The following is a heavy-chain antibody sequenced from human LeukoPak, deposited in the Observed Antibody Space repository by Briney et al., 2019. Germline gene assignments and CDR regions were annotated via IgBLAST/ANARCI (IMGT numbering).Heavy chain of an antibody. Sequence: GGSLRLSCAASGFSFGDYAMHWVGQAPGRGLEWVSSINWSSGIIDYEDSVKGGFTISRDNAKHSLYLQLNSLRAEDTAFYSCAKDIGPLTYHYDTSGYSGAFDYWGQRTLVTVSS. CDR2: INWSSGII. CDR1: GFSFGDYA. D-gene: IGHD3-22*01. J-gene: IGHJ4*02. V-gene: IGHV3-9*01. CDR3: AKDIGPLTYHYDTSGYSGAFDY.